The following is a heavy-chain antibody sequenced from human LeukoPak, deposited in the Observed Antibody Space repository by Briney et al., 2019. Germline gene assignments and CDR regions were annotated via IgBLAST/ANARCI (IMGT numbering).Heavy chain of an antibody. V-gene: IGHV1-69*13. CDR1: GGTFSSYA. D-gene: IGHD2-2*01. CDR2: IIPIFGTA. Sequence: SVTVSCKASGGTFSSYAISWVRQAPGQGLEWMGGIIPIFGTANYAQKFQGRVTITADESTSTAYMELSSLRSEDTAVYYCARESAGSTSCYGPRPCRDYYYGMDVWGQGTTVTVSS. CDR3: ARESAGSTSCYGPRPCRDYYYGMDV. J-gene: IGHJ6*02.